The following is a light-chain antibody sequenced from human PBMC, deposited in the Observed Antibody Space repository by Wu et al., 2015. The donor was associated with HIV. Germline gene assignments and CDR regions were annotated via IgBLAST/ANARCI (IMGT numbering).Light chain of an antibody. J-gene: IGKJ1*01. V-gene: IGKV3-20*01. CDR2: SAS. Sequence: IVLTQSPGTVSSSPGERVTLSCRSSQSVSSNYLAWYQQKPGQPPRLLIYSASNRATGVPDRFRGSGSRTDFTLTIGRLEPEDFAVYYCQQYDHSPLTFGQGTKVEV. CDR1: QSVSSNY. CDR3: QQYDHSPLT.